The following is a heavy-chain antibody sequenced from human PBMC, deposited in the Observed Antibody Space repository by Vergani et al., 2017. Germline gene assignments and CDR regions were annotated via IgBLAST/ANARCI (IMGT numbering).Heavy chain of an antibody. CDR2: ISGSGGST. J-gene: IGHJ4*02. Sequence: EVQLLESGGGLVQPGGSLRLSCAASGFTFSSYAMSWVRQAPGKGLEWVSAISGSGGSTYYADSVKVRFTNSRDNSKNTLYLQMNRLRAEDTALYYCAKDYYVWGSYRHDYWGQGTLVTVSS. CDR3: AKDYYVWGSYRHDY. V-gene: IGHV3-23*01. D-gene: IGHD3-16*02. CDR1: GFTFSSYA.